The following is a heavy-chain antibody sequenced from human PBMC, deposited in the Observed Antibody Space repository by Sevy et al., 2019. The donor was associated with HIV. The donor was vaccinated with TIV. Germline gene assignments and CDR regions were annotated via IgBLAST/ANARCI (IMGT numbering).Heavy chain of an antibody. D-gene: IGHD3-9*01. J-gene: IGHJ3*02. Sequence: ASVKVSCKATGYMFSDYNMHWVRQAPGQGLEWMALINPNSGVTIYAQKFRGRVSLTRDTSMSTAYMELSALTSDDTAVYYCVREDNNAPCTLLTFDTWGQGTMVTVSS. CDR3: VREDNNAPCTLLTFDT. CDR2: INPNSGVT. V-gene: IGHV1-2*06. CDR1: GYMFSDYN.